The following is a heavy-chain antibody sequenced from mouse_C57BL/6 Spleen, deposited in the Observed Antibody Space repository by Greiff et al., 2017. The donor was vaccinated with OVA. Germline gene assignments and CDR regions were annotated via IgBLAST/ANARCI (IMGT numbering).Heavy chain of an antibody. J-gene: IGHJ2*01. CDR2: IDPETGGT. D-gene: IGHD1-1*01. CDR1: GFTFTDYE. Sequence: QVQLQQSGAELVRPGASVTLSCKASGFTFTDYEMHWVKQTPVHGLEWIGSIDPETGGTAYNQKFKGKAILTADKSSSTAYMELRSLTSEDSAVYYSTRRIGSRGYFDYWGQGTTLTVSS. CDR3: TRRIGSRGYFDY. V-gene: IGHV1-15*01.